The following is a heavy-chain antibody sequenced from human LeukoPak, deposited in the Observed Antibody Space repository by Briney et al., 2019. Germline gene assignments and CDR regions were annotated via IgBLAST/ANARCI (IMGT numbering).Heavy chain of an antibody. CDR3: ARDRGMYSSFDY. Sequence: GGSLRLSCAASGFTFSNYWMTWVRQAPGKGLEWVASVNKDGSEEYYVDSVKGRFTISRDNGKNSLYLQMNSLRAEDTAVYYCARDRGMYSSFDYWGQGTRVTVSS. V-gene: IGHV3-7*01. CDR2: VNKDGSEE. CDR1: GFTFSNYW. J-gene: IGHJ4*02. D-gene: IGHD6-19*01.